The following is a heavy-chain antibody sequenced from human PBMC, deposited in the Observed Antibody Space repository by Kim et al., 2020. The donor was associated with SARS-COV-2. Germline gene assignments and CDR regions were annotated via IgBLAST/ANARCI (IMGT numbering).Heavy chain of an antibody. J-gene: IGHJ6*02. CDR1: GFTFDDYA. V-gene: IGHV3-9*01. Sequence: GGSLRLSCAASGFTFDDYAMHWVRQGPGKSLEWVSGVSWNSGTIGYADSVKGRFTISRDNAKNSLYLQMNNLRDEDTALYYCAKDSGMVGEDYGMDVWGQGTTVNVSS. D-gene: IGHD3-10*01. CDR2: VSWNSGTI. CDR3: AKDSGMVGEDYGMDV.